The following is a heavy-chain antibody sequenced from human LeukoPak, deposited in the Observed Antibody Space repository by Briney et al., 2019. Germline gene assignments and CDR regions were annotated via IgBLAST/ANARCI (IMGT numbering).Heavy chain of an antibody. V-gene: IGHV3-9*01. Sequence: PGGSLRLSCAASGFRFVDFAMFWVRQVSGKGLEWVSFISWSGAQLGYADFVEGRFTISRDNAKNSLYLELSGLRPEDTAMYFCAKAIAAVAGYDAFDIWGQGTMVTVSS. CDR2: ISWSGAQL. CDR3: AKAIAAVAGYDAFDI. J-gene: IGHJ3*02. CDR1: GFRFVDFA. D-gene: IGHD6-19*01.